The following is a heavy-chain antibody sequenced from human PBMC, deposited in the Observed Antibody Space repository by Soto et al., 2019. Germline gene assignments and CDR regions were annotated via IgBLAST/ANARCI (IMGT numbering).Heavy chain of an antibody. J-gene: IGHJ6*02. CDR1: GGTFSSHA. Sequence: VASVKISCKASGGTFSSHAISWVRQAPGQGLEWMGGIIPIFGTANYAQKFQGRVTITADESTSTAYMELSSLRSEDTAVYYCARVRRIAVAGPYGMDVWGQGTTVTVSS. CDR2: IIPIFGTA. CDR3: ARVRRIAVAGPYGMDV. V-gene: IGHV1-69*13. D-gene: IGHD6-19*01.